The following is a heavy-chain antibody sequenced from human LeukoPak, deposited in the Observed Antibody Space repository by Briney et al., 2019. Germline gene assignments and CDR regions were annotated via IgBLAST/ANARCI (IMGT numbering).Heavy chain of an antibody. J-gene: IGHJ6*02. D-gene: IGHD3-22*01. CDR2: ISWNSGSI. CDR3: AKDVLQNYYDSTPGPMDV. Sequence: GGSLRLSCAASGFTFDDYAMHWVRQAPGKGLEWVSGISWNSGSIGYADSVKCRFTISRDNAKNSLYLQMNSLRAEDTALYYCAKDVLQNYYDSTPGPMDVWGQGTTVTVSS. V-gene: IGHV3-9*01. CDR1: GFTFDDYA.